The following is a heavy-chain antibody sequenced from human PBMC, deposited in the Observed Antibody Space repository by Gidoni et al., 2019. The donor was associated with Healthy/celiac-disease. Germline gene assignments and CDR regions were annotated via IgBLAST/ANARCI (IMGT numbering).Heavy chain of an antibody. Sequence: QVQLVQSGAEVKKPGASVKVSCKASGYTVNSYGISWVRQAPGQGLEWMGWISAYNGNTNYAQKLQGRVTMTTDTSTSTAYMELRSLRSDDTAVYYCARAIKGYCSGGSCYSDYWGQGTLVTVSS. V-gene: IGHV1-18*01. CDR1: GYTVNSYG. CDR3: ARAIKGYCSGGSCYSDY. J-gene: IGHJ4*02. D-gene: IGHD2-15*01. CDR2: ISAYNGNT.